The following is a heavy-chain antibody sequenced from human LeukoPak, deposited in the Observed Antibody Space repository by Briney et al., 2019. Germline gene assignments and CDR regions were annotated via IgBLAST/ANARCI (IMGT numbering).Heavy chain of an antibody. Sequence: GGSLRLSCAASGFTFSSYWMHWVRQAPGKGLEWVANINQDGSEKYYVDSVRGRFTISRDNAKNSLYLQMNSLRAEDTAVYYCARGLATRAPLDYWGQGTLVTVSS. D-gene: IGHD5-12*01. CDR1: GFTFSSYW. CDR3: ARGLATRAPLDY. J-gene: IGHJ4*02. V-gene: IGHV3-7*03. CDR2: INQDGSEK.